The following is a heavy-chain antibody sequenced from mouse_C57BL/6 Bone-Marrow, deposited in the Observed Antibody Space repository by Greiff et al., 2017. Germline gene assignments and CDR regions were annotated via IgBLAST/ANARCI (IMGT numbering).Heavy chain of an antibody. V-gene: IGHV2-9-1*01. J-gene: IGHJ3*01. CDR3: ATYYSNAWFAY. D-gene: IGHD2-5*01. Sequence: VKLMGSGPGLVAPSPSLSIPCTVSGFSLTSYAISWVRPPPGKGLGWLGVIWTGGGTNYNSALKSRLSISKDNSKSQVFLKMNSLQTDDTARYYCATYYSNAWFAYWGQGTLVTVSA. CDR2: IWTGGGT. CDR1: GFSLTSYA.